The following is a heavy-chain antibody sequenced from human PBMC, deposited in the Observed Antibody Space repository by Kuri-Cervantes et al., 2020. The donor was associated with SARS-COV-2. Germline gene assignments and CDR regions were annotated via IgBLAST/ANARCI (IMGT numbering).Heavy chain of an antibody. Sequence: ASVKVSCKVSGYTLTELSMHWVRQAPGKGLEWMGGFDPEDGETIYAQKFQGRVTKTEDTSTDTAYMELSSLRSEDTAVYYCATAPAVVAANWFDPWGQGTLVTVSS. J-gene: IGHJ5*02. D-gene: IGHD2-15*01. V-gene: IGHV1-24*01. CDR1: GYTLTELS. CDR2: FDPEDGET. CDR3: ATAPAVVAANWFDP.